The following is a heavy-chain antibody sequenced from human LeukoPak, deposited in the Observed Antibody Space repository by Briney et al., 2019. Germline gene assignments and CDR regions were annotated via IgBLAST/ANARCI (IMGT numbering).Heavy chain of an antibody. CDR1: GFTFSSYD. J-gene: IGHJ6*03. Sequence: GGSLRLSCAASGFTFSSYDMSWVRQAPGKGLEWVSTISGSGGNTYYADSVKARFTISRDNSKNTLYLQMNSLRAEDTAIYSCAKHFGSGSYYVPQSYYYMDVWGKGTTVTVSS. V-gene: IGHV3-23*01. CDR3: AKHFGSGSYYVPQSYYYMDV. D-gene: IGHD3-10*01. CDR2: ISGSGGNT.